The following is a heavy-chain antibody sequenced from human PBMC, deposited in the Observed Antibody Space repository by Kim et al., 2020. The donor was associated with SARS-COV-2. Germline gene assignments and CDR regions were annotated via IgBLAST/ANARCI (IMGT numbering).Heavy chain of an antibody. V-gene: IGHV4-39*07. CDR2: IYYSGIT. J-gene: IGHJ5*02. Sequence: SETLSLTCIVSGGSISISSYYWGWIRQPPGKGLEWIASIYYSGITYYNPSLQSRVTISMDTSKNQFSLKLSSVSAADTAVYYCARDGIVRGVITTSKIDPWGQGTLVTVSS. D-gene: IGHD3-10*02. CDR1: GGSISISSYY. CDR3: ARDGIVRGVITTSKIDP.